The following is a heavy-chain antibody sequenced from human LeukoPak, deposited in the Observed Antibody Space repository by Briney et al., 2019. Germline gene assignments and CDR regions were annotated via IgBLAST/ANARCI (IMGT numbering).Heavy chain of an antibody. V-gene: IGHV3-23*01. CDR1: GFTFSSYA. CDR3: AKDRYCSGGGCYSASEY. Sequence: PGGSLRLSCAASGFTFSSYAMSWVRQAPGKGLEWVSAISGGGGSTYYADSVKGRFTISRDYSKNTLYPQMNSLRVEDTAVYYCAKDRYCSGGGCYSASEYWGQGTLVTVSS. J-gene: IGHJ4*02. CDR2: ISGGGGST. D-gene: IGHD2-15*01.